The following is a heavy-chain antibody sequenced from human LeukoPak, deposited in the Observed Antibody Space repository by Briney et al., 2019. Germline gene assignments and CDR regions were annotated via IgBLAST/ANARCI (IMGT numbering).Heavy chain of an antibody. CDR1: GFTFSNCA. CDR2: ISGSGGST. CDR3: AKDACTNGVCYFDY. V-gene: IGHV3-23*01. D-gene: IGHD2-8*01. J-gene: IGHJ4*02. Sequence: QAGGSLRLSCAASGFTFSNCAMSWVRQAPGKGLGWVSAISGSGGSTYYADSVKGRFTISRGNSKNTLYLQMNSLRAEDTAVYYCAKDACTNGVCYFDYWGQGTLVTVSS.